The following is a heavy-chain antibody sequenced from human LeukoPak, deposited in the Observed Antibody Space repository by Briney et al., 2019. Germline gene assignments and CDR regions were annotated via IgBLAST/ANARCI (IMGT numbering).Heavy chain of an antibody. CDR1: GFTFSTYS. D-gene: IGHD4-17*01. V-gene: IGHV3-21*01. J-gene: IGHJ5*02. CDR2: ITSNGSST. Sequence: GGSLRLSCAASGFTFSTYSMNWVRQAPGKGLEWVSSITSNGSSTYYADSLKGRLTISRDNAKNSLYLQMNSLRAEDTAVYYCAREGYGDNAWFDPWGQGTLVTVSS. CDR3: AREGYGDNAWFDP.